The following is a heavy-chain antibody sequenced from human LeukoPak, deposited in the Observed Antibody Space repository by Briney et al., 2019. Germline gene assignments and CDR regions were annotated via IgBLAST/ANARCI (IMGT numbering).Heavy chain of an antibody. V-gene: IGHV4-39*01. CDR1: GDSISSSSYY. J-gene: IGHJ4*02. Sequence: PSETLSLTRTVSGDSISSSSYYWAWIRQPPGKGLGWIGSIYYSGSTHYNPSLESRVTMSVDTSKNQLSLKLTSVTAADAAVYYCARQRAYYGSGSYYSGFDYWGQGALITVSS. CDR2: IYYSGST. D-gene: IGHD3-10*01. CDR3: ARQRAYYGSGSYYSGFDY.